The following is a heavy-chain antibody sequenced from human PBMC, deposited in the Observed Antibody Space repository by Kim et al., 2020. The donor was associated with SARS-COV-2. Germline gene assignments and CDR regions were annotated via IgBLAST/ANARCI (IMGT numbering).Heavy chain of an antibody. CDR3: ARVWQQLGLYYFDY. CDR2: IYYSGST. V-gene: IGHV4-39*01. D-gene: IGHD6-13*01. CDR1: GGSISSSSYY. J-gene: IGHJ4*02. Sequence: SETLSLTCTVSGGSISSSSYYWGWIRQPPGKGLEWIGSIYYSGSTYYNPSLKSRVTISVDTSKNQFSLKLSSVTAADTAVYYCARVWQQLGLYYFDYWGQGTLVTVSS.